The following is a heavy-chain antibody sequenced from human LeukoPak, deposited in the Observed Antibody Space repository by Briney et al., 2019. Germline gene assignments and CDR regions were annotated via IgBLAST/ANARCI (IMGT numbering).Heavy chain of an antibody. Sequence: GGSLRLSCAASGFTFSSYEMNWVRQAPGKGLEWVSYISSTGSTIYYADCVKGRFTISRDNGKNSLYLQMNSLRAEDTAVYYCARPPGRSSGYQWYFDLWGRGTLVSVSS. CDR1: GFTFSSYE. J-gene: IGHJ2*01. CDR2: ISSTGSTI. CDR3: ARPPGRSSGYQWYFDL. V-gene: IGHV3-48*03. D-gene: IGHD3-22*01.